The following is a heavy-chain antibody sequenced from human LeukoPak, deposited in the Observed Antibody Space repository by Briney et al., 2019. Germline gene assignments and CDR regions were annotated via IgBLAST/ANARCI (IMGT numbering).Heavy chain of an antibody. V-gene: IGHV4-39*07. CDR1: GGSISSSSYY. Sequence: SETLSLTCTVSGGSISSSSYYWGWIRQPPGKGLEWIVSSYYSGSTYYNPSLKSRVTISVDTSKNQFSLKLSSVTAADTAVYYCARGVYDSSGYYSGLGDWGQGTLVTVSS. CDR2: SYYSGST. J-gene: IGHJ4*02. CDR3: ARGVYDSSGYYSGLGD. D-gene: IGHD3-22*01.